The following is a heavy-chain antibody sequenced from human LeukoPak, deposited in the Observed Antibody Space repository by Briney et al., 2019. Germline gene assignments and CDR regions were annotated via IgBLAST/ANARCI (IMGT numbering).Heavy chain of an antibody. Sequence: SGGSLGLSCAASGFTFDDYGMSWVRQAPGKGLEWVSGINWNGGSTGYADSVKGRFTISRDNAKNSLYLQMNSLRAEDTALYYCAREGPRARLIYYYYYMDVWGKGTTVTVSS. J-gene: IGHJ6*03. CDR1: GFTFDDYG. CDR2: INWNGGST. V-gene: IGHV3-20*04. D-gene: IGHD3-16*01. CDR3: AREGPRARLIYYYYYMDV.